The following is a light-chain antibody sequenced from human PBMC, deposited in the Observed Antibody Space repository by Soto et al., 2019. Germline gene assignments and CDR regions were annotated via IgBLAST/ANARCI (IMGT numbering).Light chain of an antibody. Sequence: IEMTQSPSTLSASVGDRVTITCPASQSISSWLAWYQQKPGKAPKLXXYDASSLESGVPSRFSGSGSGTEFTLTISSLQNDDFATYYCQQYNSYPWTFGQGTKVDIK. CDR3: QQYNSYPWT. CDR1: QSISSW. J-gene: IGKJ1*01. V-gene: IGKV1-5*01. CDR2: DAS.